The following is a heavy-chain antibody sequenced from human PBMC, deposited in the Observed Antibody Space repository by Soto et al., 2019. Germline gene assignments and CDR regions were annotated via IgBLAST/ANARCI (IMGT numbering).Heavy chain of an antibody. CDR1: GGSISSGGYY. CDR2: IYYSGST. D-gene: IGHD1-26*01. V-gene: IGHV4-31*03. CDR3: ARGLDSGGEFDP. J-gene: IGHJ5*02. Sequence: QVQLQESGPGLVKPSQTLSLTCTVSGGSISSGGYYWSWIRQHPGKGLEWIGYIYYSGSTYYNPSLKRRVTISVDTSKNQVSLKLSSVPAADTAVYYCARGLDSGGEFDPWGQGTLVTVSS.